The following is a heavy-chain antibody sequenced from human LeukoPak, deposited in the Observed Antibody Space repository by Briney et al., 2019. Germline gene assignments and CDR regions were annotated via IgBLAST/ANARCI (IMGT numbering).Heavy chain of an antibody. CDR1: GFTFSDYYY. D-gene: IGHD3-3*01. V-gene: IGHV3-11*04. Sequence: GGSLRLSCAASGFTFSDYYYMSWIRQAPGKGLEWVSYISSSGNTIYYADSVKGRFTISRDNAENSLFLQMNSLRAEDTAVYYCARDFMELGADYWGQGTLVTVSS. CDR2: ISSSGNTI. J-gene: IGHJ4*02. CDR3: ARDFMELGADY.